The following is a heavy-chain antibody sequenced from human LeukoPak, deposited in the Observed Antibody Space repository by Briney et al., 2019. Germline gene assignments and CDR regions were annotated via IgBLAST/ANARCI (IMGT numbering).Heavy chain of an antibody. CDR3: ARSRGYSYGPDY. D-gene: IGHD5-18*01. CDR1: GFTFSLYW. J-gene: IGHJ4*02. CDR2: IEGGESST. V-gene: IGHV3-74*01. Sequence: GGSLRLSCAASGFTFSLYWMHWVRQAPGKGLVWVSRIEGGESSTNYADFVKGRFTISRDNSKNTLYVQMNSLRAEDTAVYYCARSRGYSYGPDYWGQGTLVTVSS.